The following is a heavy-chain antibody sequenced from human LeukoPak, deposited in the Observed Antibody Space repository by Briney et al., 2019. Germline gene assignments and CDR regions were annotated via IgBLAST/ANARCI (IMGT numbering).Heavy chain of an antibody. J-gene: IGHJ5*02. D-gene: IGHD3-10*01. CDR1: GYTFNSYG. CDR2: MNPNSGNT. CDR3: ASTIRLLWFGELLVWFDP. V-gene: IGHV1-8*01. Sequence: ASVKVSCKASGYTFNSYGINWVRQATGQGLEWMGWMNPNSGNTGYAQKFQGRVTMTRNTSISTAYMELSSLRSEDTAVYYCASTIRLLWFGELLVWFDPWGQGTLVTVSS.